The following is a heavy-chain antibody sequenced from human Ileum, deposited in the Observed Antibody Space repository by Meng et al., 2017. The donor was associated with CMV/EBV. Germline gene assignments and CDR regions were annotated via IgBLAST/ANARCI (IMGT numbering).Heavy chain of an antibody. D-gene: IGHD3-10*01. Sequence: FTFTSYACTWVRQAPGKGLEWVSLISGTADPTYSAVSVKGRFTFSSDYSKNTLYLQMDSLRADDTALYSCAKGAGDYGSGSYLTFDSWGQGTLVTVSS. CDR3: AKGAGDYGSGSYLTFDS. J-gene: IGHJ4*02. CDR2: ISGTADPT. V-gene: IGHV3-23*01. CDR1: FTFTSYA.